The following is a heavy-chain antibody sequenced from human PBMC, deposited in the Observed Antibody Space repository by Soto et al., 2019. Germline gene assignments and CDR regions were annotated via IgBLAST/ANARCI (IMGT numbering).Heavy chain of an antibody. CDR2: IYYSGST. CDR1: GGSISSYY. J-gene: IGHJ4*02. D-gene: IGHD6-6*01. V-gene: IGHV4-59*01. CDR3: ARSRSSSSTFDY. Sequence: SETLSLTCTVSGGSISSYYWSWIRQPPGKGLEWIGYIYYSGSTNYNPSLKSRVTISVDTSKNQFSLKLSSVTAADTAVYYCARSRSSSSTFDYWGQGTPVTVSS.